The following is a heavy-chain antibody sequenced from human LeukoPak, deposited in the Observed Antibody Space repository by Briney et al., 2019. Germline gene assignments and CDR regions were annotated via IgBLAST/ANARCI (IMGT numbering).Heavy chain of an antibody. CDR3: ARKGLYYYDSSGSLGAFDI. CDR2: INAGNGNT. CDR1: GYTFTSYG. D-gene: IGHD3-22*01. Sequence: ASVKVSCKASGYTFTSYGISWVRQAPGQGLEWMGWINAGNGNTKYSQKFQGRVTITRDTSASTAYMELSSLRSEDTAVYYCARKGLYYYDSSGSLGAFDIWGQGTMVTVSS. V-gene: IGHV1-3*01. J-gene: IGHJ3*02.